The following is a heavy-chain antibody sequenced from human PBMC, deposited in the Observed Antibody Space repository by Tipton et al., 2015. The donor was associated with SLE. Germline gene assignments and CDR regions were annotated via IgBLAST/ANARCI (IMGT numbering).Heavy chain of an antibody. D-gene: IGHD2-15*01. CDR3: ARNPTSYCSGGSCYSPWFDP. CDR2: INHSGST. CDR1: GGSFSGYY. V-gene: IGHV4-34*01. Sequence: TLSLTCAVYGGSFSGYYWSWIRQPPGKGLEWIGEINHSGSTNYNPSLKSRVTISVDTSKNQFSLKLRSVTAADTAVYYCARNPTSYCSGGSCYSPWFDPWGQGTLVTVSS. J-gene: IGHJ5*02.